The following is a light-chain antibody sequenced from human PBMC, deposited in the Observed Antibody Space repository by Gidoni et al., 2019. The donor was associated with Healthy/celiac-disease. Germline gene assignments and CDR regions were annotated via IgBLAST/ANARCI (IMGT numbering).Light chain of an antibody. CDR3: QQYGSSPWT. CDR1: QSVSSSY. CDR2: GAS. Sequence: IVLTQSPGTLSLSPGERATLSCRASQSVSSSYLAWYQQKPGQAPRLLIYGASSRATGIPDRFSGSGSGTDFTLTTSRLEPEDFAVYYCQQYGSSPWTFGQXTKVEIK. J-gene: IGKJ1*01. V-gene: IGKV3-20*01.